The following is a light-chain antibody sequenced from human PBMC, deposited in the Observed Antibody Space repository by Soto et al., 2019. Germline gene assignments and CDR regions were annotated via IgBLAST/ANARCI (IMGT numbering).Light chain of an antibody. V-gene: IGKV3-15*01. CDR2: GAS. CDR1: QSVSSSY. J-gene: IGKJ4*01. CDR3: QQYNDWPRT. Sequence: EIVLTQSPGTLSLSPGERATLSCRASQSVSSSYLAWYQQKPGQAPRILIYGASTRATAIPARFSGSGSGTEFTLTISSLQSEDFAVYYCQQYNDWPRTFGGGAKVDIK.